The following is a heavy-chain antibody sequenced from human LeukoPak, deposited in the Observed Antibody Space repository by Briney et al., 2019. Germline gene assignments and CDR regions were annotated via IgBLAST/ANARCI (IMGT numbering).Heavy chain of an antibody. CDR2: ISFNGNNK. Sequence: GGSLRLSCAASGFTFSNYGMHWVRQAPGKGLEWVAGISFNGNNKYYADSVKGRFTISRDNSKNTLYVQMNSLRAEDTAVYYCARRSGIAAAGDYWGQGTLVTVSS. D-gene: IGHD6-13*01. J-gene: IGHJ4*02. V-gene: IGHV3-30*03. CDR1: GFTFSNYG. CDR3: ARRSGIAAAGDY.